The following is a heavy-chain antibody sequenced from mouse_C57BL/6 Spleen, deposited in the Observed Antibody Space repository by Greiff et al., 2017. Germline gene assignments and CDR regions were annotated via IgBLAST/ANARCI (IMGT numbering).Heavy chain of an antibody. CDR2: INYDGSST. J-gene: IGHJ2*01. D-gene: IGHD2-1*01. Sequence: EVQLVESEGGLVQPGSSMKLSCTASGFTFSDYYMAWVRQVPEKGLEWVANINYDGSSTYYLDSLKSRFIISRDNAKNILYLQMSSLKSEDTATYYCARGSYYCNYDYWGQGTTLTVSS. CDR3: ARGSYYCNYDY. CDR1: GFTFSDYY. V-gene: IGHV5-16*01.